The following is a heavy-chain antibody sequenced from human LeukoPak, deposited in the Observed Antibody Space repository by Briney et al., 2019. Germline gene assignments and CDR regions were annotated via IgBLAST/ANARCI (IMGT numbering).Heavy chain of an antibody. CDR1: GGTCSSYA. CDR2: IIPIFGTA. J-gene: IGHJ5*02. Sequence: APVKVSCKASGGTCSSYAISWVRQAPGQGLEWMGGIIPIFGTANYAQKFQGRVTITADESTSTAYMELSSLRSEDTAVYYCARDQGYSSSSGWFDPWGQGTLVTVSS. V-gene: IGHV1-69*13. CDR3: ARDQGYSSSSGWFDP. D-gene: IGHD6-6*01.